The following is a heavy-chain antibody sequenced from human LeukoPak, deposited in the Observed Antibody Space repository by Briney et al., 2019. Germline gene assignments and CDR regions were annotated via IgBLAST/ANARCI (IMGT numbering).Heavy chain of an antibody. CDR1: GGSFSTYY. J-gene: IGHJ6*02. D-gene: IGHD3-3*01. Sequence: SETLSLTCAVSGGSFSTYYWSWIRQPAGKGLEWIGRIYTSGSTNYNPSLKSRVTMSVDTSKNQFSLKLSSVTAADTAVYYCARDRVDFWSGYSPYGMDVWGQGTTVTVSS. V-gene: IGHV4-4*07. CDR3: ARDRVDFWSGYSPYGMDV. CDR2: IYTSGST.